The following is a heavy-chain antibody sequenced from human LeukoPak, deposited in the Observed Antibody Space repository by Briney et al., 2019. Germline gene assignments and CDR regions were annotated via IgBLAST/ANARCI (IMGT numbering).Heavy chain of an antibody. V-gene: IGHV3-23*01. D-gene: IGHD3-22*01. CDR3: ARVYGSSNYYYDRYYYYMDV. J-gene: IGHJ6*03. Sequence: GGSLRLSCATSGFYFESYAMSWVRQAPGKGLEWVSGVSGSGASTYYADSVKGRFTISRDSSKNTLHLQLNSLRVEDTAVYYCARVYGSSNYYYDRYYYYMDVWGRGTTVTVSS. CDR2: VSGSGAST. CDR1: GFYFESYA.